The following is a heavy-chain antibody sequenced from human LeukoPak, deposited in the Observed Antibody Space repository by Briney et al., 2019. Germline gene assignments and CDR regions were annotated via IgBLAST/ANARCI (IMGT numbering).Heavy chain of an antibody. CDR1: GGSISSGSYY. Sequence: PSQTLSLTCTVSGGSISSGSYYWSWIRQPAGKGLEWIGRIYTSGSTNYNPPLKSRVTISVDTSKNQFSLKLSSVTAADTAVYYCARTLEGATHFDYWGQGTLVTVSS. CDR2: IYTSGST. J-gene: IGHJ4*02. CDR3: ARTLEGATHFDY. D-gene: IGHD2-15*01. V-gene: IGHV4-61*02.